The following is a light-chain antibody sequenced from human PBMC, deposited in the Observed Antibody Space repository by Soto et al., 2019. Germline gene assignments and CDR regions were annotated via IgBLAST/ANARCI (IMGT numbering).Light chain of an antibody. J-gene: IGKJ1*01. CDR2: AAS. CDR1: QDRKNY. V-gene: IGKV1-39*01. CDR3: QQGFSLPWT. Sequence: DIQVTQSPSSRSASVGDRVTISCRASQDRKNYLNWYQRKPGTAPRLLIYAASILHSGVPSTFSASGSGTDFALNISSLQADDFGTYYCQQGFSLPWTFGQGTKVEVK.